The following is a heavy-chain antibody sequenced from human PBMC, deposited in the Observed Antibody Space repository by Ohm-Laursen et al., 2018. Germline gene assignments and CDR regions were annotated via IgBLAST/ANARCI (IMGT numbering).Heavy chain of an antibody. CDR2: IDWDDDK. V-gene: IGHV2-70*11. D-gene: IGHD3-9*01. CDR1: GLSLSTSGVG. J-gene: IGHJ4*02. Sequence: TQTLTLTCTFSGLSLSTSGVGVGWIPQPPGKALEWLASIDWDDDKYYRTSLKTRLTISKDTSKNQVVLIMTNMDPVDTATYYCARVDILTGYYYYWGQGTLVTVSS. CDR3: ARVDILTGYYYY.